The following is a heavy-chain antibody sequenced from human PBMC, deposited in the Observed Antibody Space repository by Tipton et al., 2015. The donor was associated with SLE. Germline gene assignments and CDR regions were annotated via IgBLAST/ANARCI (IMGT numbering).Heavy chain of an antibody. V-gene: IGHV3-33*08. CDR1: GFTFSTYG. D-gene: IGHD3-16*01. CDR2: IWYDGSKE. J-gene: IGHJ4*02. CDR3: AGGTGAYFDH. Sequence: RSLRLSCAASGFTFSTYGMHWVRQAPGKGLEWVALIWYDGSKEYYADSVKGRFTISRDNSKNTLYLQMNRLRVEDTAVYYCAGGTGAYFDHWGQGTLVTVSS.